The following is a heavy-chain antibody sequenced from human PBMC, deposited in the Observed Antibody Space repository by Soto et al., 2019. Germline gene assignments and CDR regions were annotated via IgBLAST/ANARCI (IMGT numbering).Heavy chain of an antibody. D-gene: IGHD3-22*01. CDR3: ARDNYYDSSGIDY. V-gene: IGHV4-31*03. Sequence: QVQLQESGPGLVKPSQTLSLTCTVSGGSISSGGYYWSWIRQHPGKGLEWIGYIYYSGSTYYNPSLKSRVXXSXDXXKNQFARKLSSVTAADTAVYYCARDNYYDSSGIDYWGQGTLVTVSS. CDR1: GGSISSGGYY. CDR2: IYYSGST. J-gene: IGHJ4*02.